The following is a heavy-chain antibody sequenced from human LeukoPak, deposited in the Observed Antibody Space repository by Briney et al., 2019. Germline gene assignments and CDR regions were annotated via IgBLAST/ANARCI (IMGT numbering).Heavy chain of an antibody. CDR2: IYYSGST. J-gene: IGHJ5*02. Sequence: SETLSLTCTVSGGSISSYYWSWIRQPPGKGLEWIGYIYYSGSTNYNPSLKSRVTISVDTSKNQFSLKLSSVTAADTAVYYCARAYYDTLTGRQGAWFDPWGQGTLVTVSS. CDR1: GGSISSYY. V-gene: IGHV4-59*01. D-gene: IGHD3-9*01. CDR3: ARAYYDTLTGRQGAWFDP.